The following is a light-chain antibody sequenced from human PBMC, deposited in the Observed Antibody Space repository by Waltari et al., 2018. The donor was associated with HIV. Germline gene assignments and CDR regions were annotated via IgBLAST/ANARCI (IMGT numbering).Light chain of an antibody. V-gene: IGKV1-39*01. CDR2: ATA. CDR3: QHSYATPRS. J-gene: IGKJ2*03. CDR1: QSIKRN. Sequence: DIQMTQSPSSLSASIGDRVTITCRASQSIKRNLNWFQQKSGKAPNILIYATATLQNGVPSRFSGSGSETNFTLTITRLQPEDFATYYCQHSYATPRSFGQGTKL.